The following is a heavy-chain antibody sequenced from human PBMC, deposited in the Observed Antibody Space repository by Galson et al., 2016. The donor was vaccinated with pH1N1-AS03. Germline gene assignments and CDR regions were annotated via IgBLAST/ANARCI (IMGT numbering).Heavy chain of an antibody. CDR1: GYIFTGFY. D-gene: IGHD2-15*01. J-gene: IGHJ6*02. V-gene: IGHV1-2*04. Sequence: SVKVSCKASGYIFTGFYVHWVRQAPGQGLEWMGWINPNSGVTNYAQKFQAWVTMTGDTSISTAYMELYGLKSDDPAVYYCARDPRGPCSSATCPTPYYFGMAVGGQGTTAIVSS. CDR3: ARDPRGPCSSATCPTPYYFGMAV. CDR2: INPNSGVT.